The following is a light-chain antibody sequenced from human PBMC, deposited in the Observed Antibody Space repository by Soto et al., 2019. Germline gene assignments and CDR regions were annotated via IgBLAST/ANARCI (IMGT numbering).Light chain of an antibody. J-gene: IGKJ2*01. CDR2: GAS. CDR3: QQYVSSPMYT. V-gene: IGKV3-20*01. Sequence: EIVLTQSPGTLSLSPGERATLSCRASQSVSATYLAWYQQKPGQAPRLLIYGASNRATGIPDRFTGSGSGTDFTLIISRLEPEDFAVYFCQQYVSSPMYTFGQGTKLEI. CDR1: QSVSATY.